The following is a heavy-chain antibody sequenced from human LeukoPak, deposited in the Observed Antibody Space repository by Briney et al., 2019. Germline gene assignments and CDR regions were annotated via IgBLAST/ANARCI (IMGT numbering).Heavy chain of an antibody. Sequence: GGSLRLSCAASGFTVSSNYMSWVRHAPGKGLEWDLVIYSGGNKYYADSVKGRFTISRDNSKNTLYLQMNSLRAEDTAVYYCARDQYYYGSGTIDYWGQGTLVTVSS. J-gene: IGHJ4*02. CDR1: GFTVSSNY. CDR3: ARDQYYYGSGTIDY. D-gene: IGHD3-10*01. CDR2: IYSGGNK. V-gene: IGHV3-66*02.